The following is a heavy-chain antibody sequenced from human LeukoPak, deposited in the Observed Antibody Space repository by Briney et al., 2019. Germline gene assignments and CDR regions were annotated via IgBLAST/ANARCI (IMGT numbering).Heavy chain of an antibody. CDR1: GFTFSSYG. CDR3: ARDEGGATVTGLFDY. J-gene: IGHJ4*02. CDR2: MWYDGSNK. V-gene: IGHV3-33*01. D-gene: IGHD4-17*01. Sequence: QPGGSLRLSCAASGFTFSSYGMHWVRQAPGKGLEWVAVMWYDGSNKYYADSVKGRFTISRDNSKNTLYLQMNSLRAEDTAVYYCARDEGGATVTGLFDYWGQGTLVTVSS.